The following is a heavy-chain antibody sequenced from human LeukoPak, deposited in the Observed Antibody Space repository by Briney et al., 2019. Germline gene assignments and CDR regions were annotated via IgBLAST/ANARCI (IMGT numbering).Heavy chain of an antibody. CDR2: IYYSGST. CDR1: GGSISSGDHY. J-gene: IGHJ4*02. V-gene: IGHV4-30-4*08. D-gene: IGHD4-23*01. CDR3: AREGGVVTSRYYFDY. Sequence: SETPSLTCTVSGGSISSGDHYWSWIRQPPGKGLEWIGYIYYSGSTYYNPSLKSRVSISVDTSKNQFSLKLSSVTAADTAVYYCAREGGVVTSRYYFDYWGQGTLVTVSS.